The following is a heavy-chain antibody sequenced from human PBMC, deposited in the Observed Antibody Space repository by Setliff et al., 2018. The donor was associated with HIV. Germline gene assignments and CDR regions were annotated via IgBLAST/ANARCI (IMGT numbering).Heavy chain of an antibody. CDR3: ARGMDYYDTSGYYQYYFDY. CDR2: ISSNGGST. D-gene: IGHD3-22*01. J-gene: IGHJ4*02. CDR1: GFTFSSYA. Sequence: PGGSLRLSCSASGFTFSSYAMHWVRQAPGKGLEYVSAISSNGGSTYYADSVKGRFTISRDNSKNTLYLQMSSLRAEDTAVYYCARGMDYYDTSGYYQYYFDYWGQGTLVTVSS. V-gene: IGHV3-64D*09.